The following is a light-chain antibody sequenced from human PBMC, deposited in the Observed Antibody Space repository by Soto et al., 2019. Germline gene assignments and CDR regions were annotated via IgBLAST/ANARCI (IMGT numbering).Light chain of an antibody. J-gene: IGKJ1*01. CDR2: KAS. CDR1: QSISSW. V-gene: IGKV1-5*03. Sequence: DIQMTQSPSTLSASIGDRVTTTCRASQSISSWLAWYQQKPGKAPKLLIYKASSLESGVPLRFSGSGSGTEFTLTISSLQPDDFATYYCQQYNTYSTFGQGTKVDIK. CDR3: QQYNTYST.